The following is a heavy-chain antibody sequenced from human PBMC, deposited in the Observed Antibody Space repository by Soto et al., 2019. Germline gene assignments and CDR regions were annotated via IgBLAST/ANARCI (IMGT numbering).Heavy chain of an antibody. CDR1: GGSISSGDYY. CDR2: IYYSGGT. V-gene: IGHV4-30-4*01. D-gene: IGHD6-19*01. CDR3: ARERPDGCKLDP. Sequence: SETLSLTCTVSGGSISSGDYYWSWIRQPPGKGLEWIGYIYYSGGTYYNPSLKSRVTISVDTSKNQFPLNLSSVTAADTAVYYCARERPDGCKLDPWGQGTLVTVSS. J-gene: IGHJ5*02.